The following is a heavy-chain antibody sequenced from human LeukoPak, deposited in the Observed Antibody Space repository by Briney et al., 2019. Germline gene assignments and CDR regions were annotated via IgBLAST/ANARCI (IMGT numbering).Heavy chain of an antibody. CDR2: INPNSGGT. CDR3: ARSRIQLWLRPDY. J-gene: IGHJ4*02. D-gene: IGHD5-18*01. CDR1: GYTFTGYY. Sequence: ASVKVSCKASGYTFTGYYMHWVRQAPGQGLEWMGRINPNSGGTNYAQKFRGRVTMTRDTSISTAYMELSRLRSDDTAVYYCARSRIQLWLRPDYWGQGTLVTVSS. V-gene: IGHV1-2*06.